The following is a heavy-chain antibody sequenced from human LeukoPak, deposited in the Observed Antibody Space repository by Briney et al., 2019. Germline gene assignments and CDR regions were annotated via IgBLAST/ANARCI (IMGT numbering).Heavy chain of an antibody. V-gene: IGHV3-74*01. Sequence: GGSLRLSCEVSGLTFSNVWMHWVRQTPGQGLVWVCRINTAGSTVYADPVKGRFTISRDNAKNMVYLQMNSLRTEDTAVYYCASFRDTDNWGRGTMVTVSS. CDR1: GLTFSNVW. CDR2: INTAGST. CDR3: ASFRDTDN. J-gene: IGHJ3*01. D-gene: IGHD2-21*01.